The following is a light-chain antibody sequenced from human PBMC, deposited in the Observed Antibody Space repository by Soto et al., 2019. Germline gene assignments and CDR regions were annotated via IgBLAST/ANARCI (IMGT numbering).Light chain of an antibody. CDR2: DAS. CDR3: QHYGDMWT. J-gene: IGKJ1*01. V-gene: IGKV1-5*01. Sequence: DIQMTQSPSTLSASVGDRVTITCRASQSISNRLAWYQQKPGKAPKVLIYDASSLESGVPSRFSGSGSGIELILTISSLKSDDFSSYCCQHYGDMWTFGQGTKGEMK. CDR1: QSISNR.